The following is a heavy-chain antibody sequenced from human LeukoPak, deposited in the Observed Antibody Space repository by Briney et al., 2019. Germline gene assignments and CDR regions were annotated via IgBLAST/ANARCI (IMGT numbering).Heavy chain of an antibody. Sequence: ASMKVSCKASGYTFTGYYMHWVRQAPGQGLEWMGWINPNSGGTNYAQKFQGWVTMTRDTSISTAYMELSRLRSDDTAVYYCARGRDWLTGWSDPWGQGTLVTVSS. J-gene: IGHJ5*02. D-gene: IGHD3-9*01. V-gene: IGHV1-2*04. CDR3: ARGRDWLTGWSDP. CDR2: INPNSGGT. CDR1: GYTFTGYY.